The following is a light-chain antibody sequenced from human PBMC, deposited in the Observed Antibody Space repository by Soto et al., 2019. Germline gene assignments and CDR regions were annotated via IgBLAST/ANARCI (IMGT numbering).Light chain of an antibody. Sequence: NFMLTQPHSVSESPGKTVTISCTRSSGAIGSDYVQWCQQRPGSAPTTVIYEDNQRPSGVPDRFSGSIDSSSNSASLIISGLKTEDDADYYCQSYDRSKHHWVFGGGTKLTVL. J-gene: IGLJ3*02. CDR2: EDN. V-gene: IGLV6-57*04. CDR3: QSYDRSKHHWV. CDR1: SGAIGSDY.